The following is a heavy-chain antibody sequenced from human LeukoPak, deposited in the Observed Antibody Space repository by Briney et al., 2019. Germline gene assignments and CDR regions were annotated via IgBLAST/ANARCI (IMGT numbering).Heavy chain of an antibody. Sequence: GGSLRLSCAASGFTFSNYAMSWVRQAPGKGLEWVSGITARADSTYYADSVKGRVTISRDNSKNTLFLQLNSLRAEDAAVYYCAIVYMWSIDAFHMWGQGTMVTVSS. CDR3: AIVYMWSIDAFHM. D-gene: IGHD2-8*02. CDR2: ITARADST. CDR1: GFTFSNYA. V-gene: IGHV3-23*01. J-gene: IGHJ3*02.